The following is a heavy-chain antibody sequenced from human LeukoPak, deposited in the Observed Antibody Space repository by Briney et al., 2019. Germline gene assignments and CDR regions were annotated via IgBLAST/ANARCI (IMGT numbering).Heavy chain of an antibody. V-gene: IGHV1-2*06. Sequence: GASVKVSCKASGYTFTGYYMHWVRQAPGQGLEWMGRINPNSGGTNYAQKFQGRVTMTRDTSISTAYLQWSSLKASDTAMYYCARLSYGRDGYNSFDYWGQGTLVTVSS. CDR1: GYTFTGYY. D-gene: IGHD5-24*01. J-gene: IGHJ4*02. CDR3: ARLSYGRDGYNSFDY. CDR2: INPNSGGT.